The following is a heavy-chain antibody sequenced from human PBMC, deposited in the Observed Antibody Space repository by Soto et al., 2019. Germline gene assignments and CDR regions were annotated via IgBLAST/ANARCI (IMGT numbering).Heavy chain of an antibody. Sequence: VQLQQWGAGLLKPSETLSLTCAVYGGSFSGYYWNWIRQPPGKGLEWIGEINHSGSTNYNPSLKSRVTLSADTPKNQFSLKLSSVTAADTAVYYCARGWGRIFDYWGQGTLVTVSS. CDR3: ARGWGRIFDY. CDR2: INHSGST. V-gene: IGHV4-34*01. J-gene: IGHJ4*02. CDR1: GGSFSGYY. D-gene: IGHD7-27*01.